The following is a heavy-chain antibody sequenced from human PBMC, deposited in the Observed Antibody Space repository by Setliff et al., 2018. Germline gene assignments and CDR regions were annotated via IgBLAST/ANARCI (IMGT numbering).Heavy chain of an antibody. D-gene: IGHD3-10*01. J-gene: IGHJ4*02. CDR3: ARINMVRGVPPHLDY. Sequence: GSGPTLVNPTQTLTLTCAFSGFSLTASGMCVTWIRQPPGKTLEWLARIDWDDAKYYRTSLKTRLTISKDTSKNQVVLTMTNMDPVDIATYYCARINMVRGVPPHLDYWGQGTLVTVSS. CDR2: IDWDDAK. CDR1: GFSLTASGMC. V-gene: IGHV2-70*11.